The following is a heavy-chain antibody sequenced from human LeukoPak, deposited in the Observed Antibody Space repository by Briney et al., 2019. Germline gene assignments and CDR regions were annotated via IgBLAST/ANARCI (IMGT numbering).Heavy chain of an antibody. Sequence: PSETLSLTCTVSGDSISSSDYYWSWIRQPAGKGLEWIGRISSSGSTNYNPSLKSRVTISVDTSKNQFSLKLSSVTAADTAVYYCARDGKYGDYVFDYWGQGTLVTVSS. D-gene: IGHD4-17*01. CDR3: ARDGKYGDYVFDY. CDR2: ISSSGST. CDR1: GDSISSSDYY. J-gene: IGHJ4*02. V-gene: IGHV4-61*02.